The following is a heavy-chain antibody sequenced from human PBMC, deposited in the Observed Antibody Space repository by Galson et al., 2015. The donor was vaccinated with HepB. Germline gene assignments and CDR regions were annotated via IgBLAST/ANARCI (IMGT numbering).Heavy chain of an antibody. CDR2: IIPIFGTG. CDR3: ARGVDIPAAAGYNWFDP. CDR1: GGTFSSHA. V-gene: IGHV1-69*13. D-gene: IGHD6-13*01. Sequence: SVKVSCKASGGTFSSHAISWVRQAPGQGLEWMGGIIPIFGTGNYAQKFQGRVTITADESTSTAYMELSSLRSEDTALYYCARGVDIPAAAGYNWFDPWGQGTLVTVSS. J-gene: IGHJ5*02.